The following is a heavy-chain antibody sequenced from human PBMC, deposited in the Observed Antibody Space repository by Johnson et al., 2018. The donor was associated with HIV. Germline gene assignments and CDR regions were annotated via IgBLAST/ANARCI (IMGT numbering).Heavy chain of an antibody. V-gene: IGHV3-66*01. Sequence: EVQLVESGGGVVQPGRSLRLSCAASGFTVSSNYMSWVRQAPGKGLEWVSVIYSGGSTYYADSVKGRFTISRDNSKNTLYLQMNSLRAEDTAVYYCAKMFASAAGLDAFDIWGQGTMVTVSS. CDR3: AKMFASAAGLDAFDI. D-gene: IGHD6-13*01. J-gene: IGHJ3*02. CDR2: IYSGGST. CDR1: GFTVSSNY.